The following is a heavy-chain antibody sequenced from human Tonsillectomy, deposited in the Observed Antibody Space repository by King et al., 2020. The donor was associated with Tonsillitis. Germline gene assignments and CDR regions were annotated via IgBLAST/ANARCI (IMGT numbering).Heavy chain of an antibody. J-gene: IGHJ6*02. CDR3: ARDLSVYTSSPGFYFYGMDV. Sequence: LQLQESGPGLVKPSETLSLTCTVSGASISSYYWSWIRQPPGKGLEWIGYIYYSGSTSYNPSLKSRVTISVDTSKNQFSLKLSSVTAADTAVYYCARDLSVYTSSPGFYFYGMDVWGQGTTVTVSS. V-gene: IGHV4-59*01. CDR1: GASISSYY. CDR2: IYYSGST. D-gene: IGHD6-6*01.